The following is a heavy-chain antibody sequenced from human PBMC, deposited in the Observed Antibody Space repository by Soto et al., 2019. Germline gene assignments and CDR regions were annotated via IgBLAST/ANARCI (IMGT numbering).Heavy chain of an antibody. CDR3: AADCSSTSCYNYYYYGMDV. CDR1: GFTFTSSA. J-gene: IGHJ6*02. D-gene: IGHD2-2*02. V-gene: IGHV1-58*01. CDR2: IVVGSGNT. Sequence: SVKVSCKASGFTFTSSAVQWVRQARGQRLEWIGGIVVGSGNTNYAQKFQERVTITRDMSTSTAYMELSSLRSEDTAVYYCAADCSSTSCYNYYYYGMDVWGQGTTVNVSS.